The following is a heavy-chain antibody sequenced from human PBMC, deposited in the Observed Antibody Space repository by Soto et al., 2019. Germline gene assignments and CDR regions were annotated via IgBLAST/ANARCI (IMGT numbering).Heavy chain of an antibody. CDR3: ARDRGEQWLVVYYYGMDV. D-gene: IGHD6-19*01. V-gene: IGHV3-23*01. J-gene: IGHJ6*02. CDR1: GFTFSNFA. CDR2: IGGRGGTI. Sequence: PGGSLRLSCAASGFTFSNFAMNWVRQAPGKGLEWVSYIGGRGGTILYADSVKGRFAISRDNSNNTLYLQMNSLRAEDTAVYYCARDRGEQWLVVYYYGMDVWGQGTTVTVSS.